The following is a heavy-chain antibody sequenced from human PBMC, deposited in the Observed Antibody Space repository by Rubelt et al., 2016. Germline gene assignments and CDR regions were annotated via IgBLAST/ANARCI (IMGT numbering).Heavy chain of an antibody. D-gene: IGHD3-16*02. CDR1: GYTFTSYG. Sequence: QVQLVQSGAEVKKPGASVKVSCKASGYTFTSYGISWVRQAPGQGLEWMGWISAYNGNTIYAQKIQGRDTMTTDTSTSTAYMELRSLRSDDTAVYYCARVMITFGGVIEVGWFDPWGQGTLVTVSS. CDR3: ARVMITFGGVIEVGWFDP. J-gene: IGHJ5*02. V-gene: IGHV1-18*01. CDR2: ISAYNGNT.